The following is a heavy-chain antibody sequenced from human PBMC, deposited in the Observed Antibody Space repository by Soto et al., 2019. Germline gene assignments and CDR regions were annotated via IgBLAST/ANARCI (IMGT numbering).Heavy chain of an antibody. J-gene: IGHJ4*02. CDR2: IYFSGST. CDR1: GASINSGGYY. CDR3: ARTQGTMVRGVTRHYYFDY. Sequence: SETLSLTCTVSGASINSGGYYWSWIRQLPGKGLEWIGYIYFSGSTYYNPSLKSRVTISVDRSKNQFSLKLSSVTAADTAVYYCARTQGTMVRGVTRHYYFDYWGQGTLVTVSS. V-gene: IGHV4-30-4*08. D-gene: IGHD3-10*01.